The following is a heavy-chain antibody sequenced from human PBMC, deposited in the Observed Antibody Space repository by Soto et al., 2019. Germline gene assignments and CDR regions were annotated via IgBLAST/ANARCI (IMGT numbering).Heavy chain of an antibody. CDR3: ARVGSSGYYGWFDP. D-gene: IGHD3-22*01. J-gene: IGHJ5*02. Sequence: QVQLQESGPGLVKPSETLSLTCTVSGGSVNSANYYWSWIRQPPGKRLQWIGYIFYSGNSGSTHYTPSLESRITISVDASKNQFSLKLSSVPAADTALYYCARVGSSGYYGWFDPWGQGTLVTVSS. V-gene: IGHV4-61*01. CDR2: IFYSGNSGST. CDR1: GGSVNSANYY.